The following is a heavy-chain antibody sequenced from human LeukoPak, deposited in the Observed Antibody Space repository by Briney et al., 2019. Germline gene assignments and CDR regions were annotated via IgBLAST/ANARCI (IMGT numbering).Heavy chain of an antibody. CDR2: INQYGNEK. Sequence: GGSLRLSCAASGFTFSSYGMHWVRQAPGKGLEWVANINQYGNEKYYVDSVKGRFTISRDNGKNSLYLAMNSLRAEDTAAYYCATGTEMDRGVIINGHLDYWGQGTLVTASS. J-gene: IGHJ4*02. V-gene: IGHV3-7*01. D-gene: IGHD3-10*01. CDR3: ATGTEMDRGVIINGHLDY. CDR1: GFTFSSYG.